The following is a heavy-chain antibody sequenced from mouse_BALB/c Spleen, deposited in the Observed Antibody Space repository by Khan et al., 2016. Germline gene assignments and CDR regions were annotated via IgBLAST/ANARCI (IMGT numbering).Heavy chain of an antibody. V-gene: IGHV5-4*02. J-gene: IGHJ2*02. CDR1: GFTFSNYF. CDR3: SSLDY. CDR2: INNGGSYT. Sequence: EVELVESGGGSVKPGGSLKLSCAASGFTFSNYFMYWIRQTPEQRLEWVATINNGGSYTYYPDSVKGRFTISRDNAKNNLYLQMSSLKSEDTAIYYCSSLDYWGQGTSLTVSS.